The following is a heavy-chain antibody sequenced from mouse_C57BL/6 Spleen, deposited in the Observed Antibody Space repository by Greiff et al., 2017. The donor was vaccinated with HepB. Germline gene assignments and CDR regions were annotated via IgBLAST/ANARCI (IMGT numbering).Heavy chain of an antibody. CDR3: ARGYLLLRRYAMEY. D-gene: IGHD1-1*01. V-gene: IGHV5-17*01. CDR2: ISSGSSTI. J-gene: IGHJ4*01. CDR1: GFTFSDYG. Sequence: EVKLMESGGGLVKPGGSLKLSCAASGFTFSDYGMHWVRQAPEKGLEWVAYISSGSSTIYYADTVKGRFTISRDNAKNTLFLQMTSLRSEDTAMYYCARGYLLLRRYAMEYWGQGTSVTVSS.